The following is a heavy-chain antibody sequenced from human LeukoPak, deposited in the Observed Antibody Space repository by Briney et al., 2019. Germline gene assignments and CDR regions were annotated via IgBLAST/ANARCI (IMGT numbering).Heavy chain of an antibody. CDR2: NSGSSGAT. Sequence: GGSLRLSCAASGFTFSRYSTSWVRQAPGKGLEWVSANSGSSGATYYADSVKGRFTISRDISKNTLYLQMNSLRAEDTAVYYCATSDYWGQGTLVTVSS. V-gene: IGHV3-23*01. J-gene: IGHJ4*02. CDR3: ATSDY. CDR1: GFTFSRYS.